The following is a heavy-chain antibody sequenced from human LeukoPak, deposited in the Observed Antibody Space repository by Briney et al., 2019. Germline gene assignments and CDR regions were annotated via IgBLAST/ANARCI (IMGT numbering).Heavy chain of an antibody. CDR2: IYFRGGT. V-gene: IGHV4-39*01. Sequence: KPSETLSLTCTVSGASISSSYYWGCIRQSPGKGLEWIASIYFRGGTYYNPSLKSRVTISVDTTKNVCSLKLTSVAAAETAVYYCVRHIAMGSPLYDWGQGTLVTVSA. J-gene: IGHJ4*02. D-gene: IGHD6-13*01. CDR1: GASISSSYY. CDR3: VRHIAMGSPLYD.